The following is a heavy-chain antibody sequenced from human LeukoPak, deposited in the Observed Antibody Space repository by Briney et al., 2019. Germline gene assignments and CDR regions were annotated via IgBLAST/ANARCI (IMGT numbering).Heavy chain of an antibody. J-gene: IGHJ6*02. CDR3: ARSYSSSDHYYYYGMYV. D-gene: IGHD6-13*01. V-gene: IGHV4-59*08. CDR2: INYIRTT. Sequence: SETLSLTCTVCWGSISIYQGHCLRQPPGKGLEWIGYINYIRTTDYNPSLKSRVTISLDTSKNRFSLKLSSVTAAVTAMYYRARSYSSSDHYYYYGMYVWGQGTTVTVSS. CDR1: WGSISIYQ.